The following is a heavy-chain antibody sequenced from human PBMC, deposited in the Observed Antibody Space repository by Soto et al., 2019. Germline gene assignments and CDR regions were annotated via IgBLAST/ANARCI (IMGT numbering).Heavy chain of an antibody. Sequence: SETLSLTCTISGGSISVYYWSWIRQPPGQALEWIGYIYDSGSPYYNPPLRSRVIISADTSKNQISLKLTSATAADTAVYYCARGVGSSPPRYWGRGTLVTVSS. CDR2: IYDSGSP. J-gene: IGHJ4*02. CDR1: GGSISVYY. V-gene: IGHV4-59*01. CDR3: ARGVGSSPPRY. D-gene: IGHD1-26*01.